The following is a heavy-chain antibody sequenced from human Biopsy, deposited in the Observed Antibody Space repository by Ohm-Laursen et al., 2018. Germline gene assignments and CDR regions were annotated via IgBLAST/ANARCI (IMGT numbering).Heavy chain of an antibody. CDR1: GFTFSDHN. V-gene: IGHV3-72*01. CDR3: ARDVGSSGWYYYGMDV. D-gene: IGHD6-19*01. Sequence: SLRLSCAASGFTFSDHNMDWVRLAPGKGLEWVGRTRNNGKTYTKEYAASVKGRFTISRDDSKNSLYLQMNSLKTEDTAVYFCARDVGSSGWYYYGMDVWGQGTTVTVSS. CDR2: TRNNGKTYTK. J-gene: IGHJ6*02.